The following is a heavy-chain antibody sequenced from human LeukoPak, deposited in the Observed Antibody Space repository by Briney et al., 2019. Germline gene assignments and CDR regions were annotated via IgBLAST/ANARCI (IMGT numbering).Heavy chain of an antibody. CDR1: GFTFSNYP. CDR3: ARDVLGRSGEQLDY. CDR2: IKEDGSLK. Sequence: PGGSLRLSCVVSGFTFSNYPMGWVRQAPGKGLEWVANIKEDGSLKYYVDSVKGRFTISRDNAKNSLYLQMSSLRVEDTAVYYCARDVLGRSGEQLDYWGQGTLVTVSS. D-gene: IGHD3-3*01. V-gene: IGHV3-7*03. J-gene: IGHJ4*02.